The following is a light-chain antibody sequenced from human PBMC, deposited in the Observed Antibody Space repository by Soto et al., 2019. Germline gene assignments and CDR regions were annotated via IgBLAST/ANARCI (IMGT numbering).Light chain of an antibody. CDR1: SSDVGGYNY. J-gene: IGLJ2*01. CDR2: EVS. CDR3: SSYAARV. V-gene: IGLV2-8*01. Sequence: QSALTQPPSASGSPGQSVTISCTGTSSDVGGYNYVSWYQQHPGKAPKLMIYEVSKRPSGVPDRFSGSKSGNTASLTVSGLQAEDVADYYCSSYAARVFGGGTKLTVL.